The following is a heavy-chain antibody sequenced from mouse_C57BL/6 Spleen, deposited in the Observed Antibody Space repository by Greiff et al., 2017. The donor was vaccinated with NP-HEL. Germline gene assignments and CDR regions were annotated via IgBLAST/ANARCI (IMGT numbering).Heavy chain of an antibody. CDR3: ARWDSSGSAWCAY. V-gene: IGHV1-82*01. CDR1: GYAFSSSW. Sequence: VQLQESGPELVKPGASVKISCKASGYAFSSSWMNWVKQRPGKGLEWIGRIYPGDGDTNYNGKFKGKATLTADKSSSTAYMQLSSLTSEYSAVYFCARWDSSGSAWCAYWGQGTLVTVSA. CDR2: IYPGDGDT. D-gene: IGHD3-2*02. J-gene: IGHJ3*01.